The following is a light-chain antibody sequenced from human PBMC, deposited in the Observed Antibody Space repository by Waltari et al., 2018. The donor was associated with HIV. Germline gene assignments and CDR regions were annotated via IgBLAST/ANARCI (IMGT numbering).Light chain of an antibody. J-gene: IGLJ1*01. CDR2: RDT. CDR3: QSADSSGTYV. Sequence: SYELTQPPSVSVSPGQTARITCSGDALSNQYTFWYQQKPGQAPVLVIYRDTERPSGIPERLSGSSSGTTVTLTISGVQAEDEADYYCQSADSSGTYVFGTGTKVTVV. V-gene: IGLV3-25*03. CDR1: ALSNQY.